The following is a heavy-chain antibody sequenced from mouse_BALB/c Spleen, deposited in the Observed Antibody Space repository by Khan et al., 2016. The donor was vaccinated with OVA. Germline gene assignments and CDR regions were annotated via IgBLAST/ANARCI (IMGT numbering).Heavy chain of an antibody. Sequence: EVELVESGGGLVKPGGSLKLSCAASGFTFSSYTMSWVRQTPEKRLEWVATISSGGDNTYYPDSVKGRFTISRDNAKNNLYLQMSSLRSDDTALYYCARSNYGTYAYWGQGTLVTVSA. CDR2: ISSGGDNT. CDR1: GFTFSSYT. D-gene: IGHD2-1*01. J-gene: IGHJ3*01. V-gene: IGHV5-9*03. CDR3: ARSNYGTYAY.